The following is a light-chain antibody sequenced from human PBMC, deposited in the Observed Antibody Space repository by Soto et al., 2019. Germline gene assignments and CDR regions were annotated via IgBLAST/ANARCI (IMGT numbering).Light chain of an antibody. J-gene: IGKJ5*01. V-gene: IGKV3-20*01. CDR3: KQYKEWPPFT. Sequence: EIVFSHSPGTLSFSAVERAALSCRASQSVSSSYLAWYQQKPGQAPRLLIYGASSRATGVPDRFSGGGSGTDFTLTISSLQSEDFAVYYCKQYKEWPPFTFGQGTRLEI. CDR1: QSVSSSY. CDR2: GAS.